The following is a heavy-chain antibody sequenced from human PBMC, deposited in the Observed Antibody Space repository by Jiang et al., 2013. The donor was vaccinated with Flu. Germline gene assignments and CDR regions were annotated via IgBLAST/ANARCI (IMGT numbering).Heavy chain of an antibody. V-gene: IGHV1-18*04. D-gene: IGHD3-3*01. CDR1: GYTFTSYG. Sequence: EVKKPGASVKVSCKASGYTFTSYGISWVRQAPGQGLEWMGWISAYNGNTNYAQKLQGRVTMTTDTSTSTAYMELRSLRSDDTAVYYCSRSYDFWSGYFYYFDYWGQGTLVTVSS. J-gene: IGHJ4*02. CDR3: SRSYDFWSGYFYYFDY. CDR2: ISAYNGNT.